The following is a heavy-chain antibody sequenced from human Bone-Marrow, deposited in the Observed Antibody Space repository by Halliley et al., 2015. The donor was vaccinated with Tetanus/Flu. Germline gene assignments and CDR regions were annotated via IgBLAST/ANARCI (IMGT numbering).Heavy chain of an antibody. CDR2: IKHDGGEI. D-gene: IGHD5-18*01. J-gene: IGHJ4*02. V-gene: IGHV3-7*04. CDR3: VRDGYTTNTFDF. Sequence: LQWVASIKHDGGEILYADAVKGRFTISRDNAKNSFFLQMDGLRAEDTAVYYCVRDGYTTNTFDFWGQGALVTVSS.